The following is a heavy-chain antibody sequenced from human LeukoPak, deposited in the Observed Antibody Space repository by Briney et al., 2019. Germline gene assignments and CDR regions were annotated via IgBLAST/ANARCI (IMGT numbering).Heavy chain of an antibody. D-gene: IGHD4-17*01. CDR3: ARDRDYGDYVRWFDP. V-gene: IGHV3-11*04. CDR2: ISSSGSTI. CDR1: GFTFSDYY. J-gene: IGHJ5*02. Sequence: PGGSLRLSCAASGFTFSDYYMSWIRQAPGKGLEWVSYISSSGSTIYYADSVKGRFTISRDNAKNSLYLQMNSLRAEDTAVYYCARDRDYGDYVRWFDPWGQGTLVTVSS.